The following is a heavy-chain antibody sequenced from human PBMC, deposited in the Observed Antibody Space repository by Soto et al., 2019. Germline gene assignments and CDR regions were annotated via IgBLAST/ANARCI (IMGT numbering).Heavy chain of an antibody. CDR2: IYYSGST. Sequence: SETLSLTCTVSGGSISSYYWSWIRQPPGKGLEWIGYIYYSGSTNYNPSLKSRVTISVDTSKNQFSLKLSSVTAVDAAVYYCARIPAAADLRDYYYYMDVWGKGTTVTVSS. J-gene: IGHJ6*03. D-gene: IGHD6-13*01. V-gene: IGHV4-59*01. CDR1: GGSISSYY. CDR3: ARIPAAADLRDYYYYMDV.